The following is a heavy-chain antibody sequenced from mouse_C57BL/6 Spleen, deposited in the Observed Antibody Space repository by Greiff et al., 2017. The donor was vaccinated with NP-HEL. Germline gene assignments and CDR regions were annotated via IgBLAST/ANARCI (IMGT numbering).Heavy chain of an antibody. CDR1: GFTFSSYA. J-gene: IGHJ2*01. Sequence: EVQLVESGGGLVKPGGSLKLSCAASGFTFSSYAMSWVRQTPDKRLEWVATISDGGSYTYYPDNVKGRFTISRDNAKNNLYLQMSHLKSEDTAMYYCARVGITTVVAPFDYWGQGTTLTVSS. CDR2: ISDGGSYT. V-gene: IGHV5-4*01. D-gene: IGHD1-1*01. CDR3: ARVGITTVVAPFDY.